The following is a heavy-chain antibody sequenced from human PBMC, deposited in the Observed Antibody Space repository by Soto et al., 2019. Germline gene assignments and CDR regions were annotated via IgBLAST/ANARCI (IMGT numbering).Heavy chain of an antibody. V-gene: IGHV3-23*01. D-gene: IGHD7-27*01. CDR2: ITESGDRT. Sequence: GGSLRLSCTASEFTFPMNWLRQARGPALEWVATITESGDRTHYAYSVKGRLNISRNNSNNKVCLLMYSLRAVDTAIYFCARWNWGHFDYWGQGIPVTVSS. CDR3: ARWNWGHFDY. CDR1: EFTFP. J-gene: IGHJ4*02.